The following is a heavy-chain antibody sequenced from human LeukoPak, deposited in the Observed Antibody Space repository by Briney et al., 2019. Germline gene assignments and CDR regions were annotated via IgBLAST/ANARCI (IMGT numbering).Heavy chain of an antibody. CDR1: GYTFTGYY. CDR2: INPNSGAT. D-gene: IGHD1-7*01. J-gene: IGHJ6*03. V-gene: IGHV1-2*02. CDR3: AREYNWNYGEVYYYMDV. Sequence: ASVKVSCKASGYTFTGYYMHWVRQAPGQGLEWMRWINPNSGATNYAQKFQGRVTMTRDTSISTAYMELSRLRSDDTAVYYCAREYNWNYGEVYYYMDVWGKGTTVTISS.